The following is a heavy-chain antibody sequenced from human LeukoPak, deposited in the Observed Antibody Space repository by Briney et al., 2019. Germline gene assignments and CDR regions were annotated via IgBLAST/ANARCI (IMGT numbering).Heavy chain of an antibody. CDR3: AKRDNSSSFGAFDI. Sequence: PGGSLRLSCAASGFTFGSYGMHWVRQAPGKGLEWVAFIRYDGSNKYYADSVKGRFTISRDNSKNTLYLQMNSLRAEDTAMFYCAKRDNSSSFGAFDIWGQGTMVTVSS. J-gene: IGHJ3*02. V-gene: IGHV3-30*02. CDR2: IRYDGSNK. CDR1: GFTFGSYG. D-gene: IGHD6-6*01.